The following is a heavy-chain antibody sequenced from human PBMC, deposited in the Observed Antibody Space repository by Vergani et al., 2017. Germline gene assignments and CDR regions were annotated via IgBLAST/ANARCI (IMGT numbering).Heavy chain of an antibody. J-gene: IGHJ4*02. CDR3: APTGVTTGYFDY. CDR1: GFSLSTSGVG. Sequence: QITLKESGPTLVKPTQTLTLTCTFSGFSLSTSGVGVGWIRQPPGKALEWLALIYWDDDKRYSPSLKSRPTITKDTSKNQVVLTMTNMDPVDTATYYCAPTGVTTGYFDYWGQGTLVTVSS. D-gene: IGHD2-21*02. CDR2: IYWDDDK. V-gene: IGHV2-5*02.